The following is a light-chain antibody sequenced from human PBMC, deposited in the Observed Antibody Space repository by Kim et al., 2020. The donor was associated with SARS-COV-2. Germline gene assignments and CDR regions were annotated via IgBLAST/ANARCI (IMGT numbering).Light chain of an antibody. Sequence: ASEGDTGTITCRASQSSSSWLAWYQQKPRKAPKLLIYKASSLESGVPSRFSGSGSGTEFTLTISSLQPDDFATYYCQQYNSYPMYSFGQGTKLEI. J-gene: IGKJ2*01. CDR3: QQYNSYPMYS. CDR1: QSSSSW. V-gene: IGKV1-5*03. CDR2: KAS.